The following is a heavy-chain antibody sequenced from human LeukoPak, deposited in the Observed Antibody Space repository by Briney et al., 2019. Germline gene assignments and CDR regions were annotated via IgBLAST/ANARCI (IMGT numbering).Heavy chain of an antibody. CDR2: INPNSGGT. D-gene: IGHD2-2*01. J-gene: IGHJ6*03. CDR1: GYTFTGYY. V-gene: IGHV1-2*02. CDR3: ARDQLLTSYYYYYMDV. Sequence: ASVKVSCKASGYTFTGYYMHWVRQAPGQGLEWMGWINPNSGGTNYAQKFQGRVTMTRDTSISTAYMELSRLRSDDTAVYYCARDQLLTSYYYYYMDVWGKGTTVTVSS.